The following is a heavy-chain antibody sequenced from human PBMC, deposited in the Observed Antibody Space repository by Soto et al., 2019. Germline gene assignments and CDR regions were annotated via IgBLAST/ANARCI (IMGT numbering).Heavy chain of an antibody. CDR1: GYTFTSYD. CDR2: MNPNSGNT. V-gene: IGHV1-8*01. J-gene: IGHJ6*03. Sequence: ASVKVSCKASGYTFTSYDINWVRQATGRGLEWMGWMNPNSGNTGYAQKFQGRVTMTRNTSISTAYMELSSLRSEDTAVYYCARVRVGYYGSGGDRIYYYYYMDVWGKGTTVTVSS. CDR3: ARVRVGYYGSGGDRIYYYYYMDV. D-gene: IGHD3-10*01.